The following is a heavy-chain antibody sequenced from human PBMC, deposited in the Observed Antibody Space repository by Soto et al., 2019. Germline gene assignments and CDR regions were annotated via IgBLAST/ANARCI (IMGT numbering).Heavy chain of an antibody. V-gene: IGHV3-21*01. CDR3: ARGVGATEDFHH. J-gene: IGHJ1*01. Sequence: GGSLRLSCAASGFTFSSYSMNWVRQAPGKGLEWVSSISSSSSYIYYADSVKGRFTISRDNAENSLYLQMKSLRAEDTAVKYGARGVGATEDFHHWGQGTMVTVSS. CDR1: GFTFSSYS. CDR2: ISSSSSYI. D-gene: IGHD1-26*01.